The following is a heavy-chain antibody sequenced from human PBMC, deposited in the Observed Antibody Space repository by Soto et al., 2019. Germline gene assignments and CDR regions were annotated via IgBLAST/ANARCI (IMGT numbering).Heavy chain of an antibody. CDR3: AKGEGIGYGDYFLFGGGGY. D-gene: IGHD4-17*01. Sequence: QVQLVESGGGVVQPGRSLRLSCAASGFTISSYGMHWVRQAPGKGLEWVAVKSYDGNNKYYADSVKGRFTISRDNSKNTLYLQMNSLRPEDTAVYYCAKGEGIGYGDYFLFGGGGYWGQGTLVTVSS. CDR1: GFTISSYG. J-gene: IGHJ4*02. CDR2: KSYDGNNK. V-gene: IGHV3-30*18.